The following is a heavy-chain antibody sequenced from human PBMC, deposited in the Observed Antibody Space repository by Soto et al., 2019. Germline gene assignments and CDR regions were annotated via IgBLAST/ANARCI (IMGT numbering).Heavy chain of an antibody. J-gene: IGHJ3*01. CDR2: IYYTGST. CDR3: ARLSSPLMPLDF. D-gene: IGHD2-2*01. V-gene: IGHV4-31*03. CDR1: GGSISSGGYY. Sequence: QVQLQESGPGLVKPSQTLSLTCTVSGGSISSGGYYWSWIRQHPGKGLEWIGYIYYTGSTYYNPSLESRVTISVDTSKNQFSLKLSSVTAADTAVYYCARLSSPLMPLDFWGQGTMVTVSS.